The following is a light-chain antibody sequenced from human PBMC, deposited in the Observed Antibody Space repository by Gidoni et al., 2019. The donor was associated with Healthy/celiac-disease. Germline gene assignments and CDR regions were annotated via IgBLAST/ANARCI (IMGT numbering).Light chain of an antibody. V-gene: IGLV2-14*03. J-gene: IGLJ3*02. CDR1: SSDVGGYNY. Sequence: QSALTQPASVSGSPGQPITISCTGTSSDVGGYNYVSWYQQHQGKAPKLMIYDVSNRPSGVSNRFSGSKSGNTASLTISGLQAEDEADYYCSSYTSSSPLFGGGTKLTVL. CDR2: DVS. CDR3: SSYTSSSPL.